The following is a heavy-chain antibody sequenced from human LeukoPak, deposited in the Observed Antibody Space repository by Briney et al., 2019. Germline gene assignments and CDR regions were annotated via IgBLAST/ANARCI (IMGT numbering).Heavy chain of an antibody. D-gene: IGHD1-1*01. Sequence: SETLSLTCTVSGGSISNYYWSWIRQPPGKGLEWIGYMYYSGSNSYNPSLKRRVTISVDTSKNQFSLKLSSVTAADTAVYYCARHTPFGTTGTTFDYWGQGSLVTVSS. V-gene: IGHV4-59*08. CDR3: ARHTPFGTTGTTFDY. CDR1: GGSISNYY. J-gene: IGHJ4*02. CDR2: MYYSGSN.